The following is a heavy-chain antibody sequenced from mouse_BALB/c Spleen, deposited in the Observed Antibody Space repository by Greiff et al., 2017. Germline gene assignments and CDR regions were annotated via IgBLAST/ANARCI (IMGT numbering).Heavy chain of an antibody. CDR1: GYSITSGYY. Sequence: ESGPGLVKPSQSLSLTCSVTGYSITSGYYWNWIRQFPGNKLEWMGYISYDGSNNYNPSLKNRISITRDTSKNQFFLKLNSVTTEDTATYYCARGDLVGRRYFDYWGQGTTLTVSS. V-gene: IGHV3-6*02. CDR3: ARGDLVGRRYFDY. D-gene: IGHD1-1*02. J-gene: IGHJ2*01. CDR2: ISYDGSN.